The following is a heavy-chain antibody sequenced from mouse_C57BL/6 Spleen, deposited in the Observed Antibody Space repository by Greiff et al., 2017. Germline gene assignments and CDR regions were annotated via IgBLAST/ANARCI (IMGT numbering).Heavy chain of an antibody. CDR3: ARGDYGNAFAY. CDR1: GYTFTDYY. Sequence: VQLQQSGPELVKPGASVKISCKASGYTFTDYYMNWVKQSHGKSLEWIGDINPNNGGTSYNQKFKGKATLTVDKSSSTAYMELRRLTSEDSAVYYCARGDYGNAFAYWGQGTLVTVSA. J-gene: IGHJ3*01. CDR2: INPNNGGT. V-gene: IGHV1-26*01. D-gene: IGHD2-1*01.